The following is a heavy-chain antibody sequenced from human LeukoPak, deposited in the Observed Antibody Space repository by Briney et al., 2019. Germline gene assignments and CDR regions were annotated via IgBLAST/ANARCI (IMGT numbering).Heavy chain of an antibody. D-gene: IGHD3-10*01. Sequence: SETLSLTCAVYGGSFSGYYWSWIRQPPGKGLEWIGEINHSGSTNYNPSLKSRVTISVDTSKNQFSLKLSSVTAADTAVYYCARRPQSYYYGSGSFRGWFDPWGQGTLVTVSS. CDR2: INHSGST. J-gene: IGHJ5*02. V-gene: IGHV4-34*01. CDR3: ARRPQSYYYGSGSFRGWFDP. CDR1: GGSFSGYY.